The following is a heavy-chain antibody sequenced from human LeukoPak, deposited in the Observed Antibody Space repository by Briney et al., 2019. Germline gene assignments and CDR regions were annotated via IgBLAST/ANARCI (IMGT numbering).Heavy chain of an antibody. Sequence: GGSLRLSCAASGFTFSDYYMAWIRQAPGKGLEYIPHISASGSTIHYGDSVKGRFTIFRDVARNSVYLQMTSLRAEDTATYFCARDCGGHCYSGFDYWGQGALVTVSS. J-gene: IGHJ4*02. CDR2: ISASGSTI. CDR3: ARDCGGHCYSGFDY. CDR1: GFTFSDYY. V-gene: IGHV3-11*04. D-gene: IGHD2-21*02.